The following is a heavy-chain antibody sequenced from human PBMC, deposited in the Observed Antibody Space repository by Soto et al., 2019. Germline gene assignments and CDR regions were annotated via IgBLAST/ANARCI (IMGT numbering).Heavy chain of an antibody. V-gene: IGHV4-30-2*01. J-gene: IGHJ4*02. CDR1: GGSINTATHS. D-gene: IGHD4-4*01. CDR3: ARGGGVTTTGDDY. Sequence: QLQLQESGSGLVKPSQTLSLTCAVSGGSINTATHSWSWIRQPPGKGLEWIGYIYHSGSTYYNPSGQSRVTLSIDKSNNHFSLRLSSVTAAATAVYYCARGGGVTTTGDDYWGQGILVTVSS. CDR2: IYHSGST.